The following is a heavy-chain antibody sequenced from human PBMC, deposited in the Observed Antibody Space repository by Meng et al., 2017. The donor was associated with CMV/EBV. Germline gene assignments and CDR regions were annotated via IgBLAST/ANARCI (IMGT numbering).Heavy chain of an antibody. CDR2: IYSGGST. CDR3: ARGTNSGSYSAFDI. Sequence: GESLKTSCAAFGFTVSSNYMSWVRHAPGKGLGWVSVIYSGGSTYYADPVKGRFTISRDNSKNTPYLEMNSLRAEDTAVYYCARGTNSGSYSAFDIWGQGTMVTVSS. J-gene: IGHJ3*02. CDR1: GFTVSSNY. V-gene: IGHV3-53*01. D-gene: IGHD1-26*01.